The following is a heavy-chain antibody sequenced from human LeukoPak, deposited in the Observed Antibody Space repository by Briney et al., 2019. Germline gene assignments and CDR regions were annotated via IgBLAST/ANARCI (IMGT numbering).Heavy chain of an antibody. D-gene: IGHD3-10*01. J-gene: IGHJ2*01. CDR3: ARVIGYYGYFDL. V-gene: IGHV4-30-2*01. CDR1: GGSISSGGYS. CDR2: IYHSGST. Sequence: PSETLSLTCAVSGGSISSGGYSWSWIRQPPGKGLEWIGYIYHSGSTYYNPSLKSRVTISVDRSKNQFSLKLSSVTAADTAVYYCARVIGYYGYFDLWGRGTLVTVSS.